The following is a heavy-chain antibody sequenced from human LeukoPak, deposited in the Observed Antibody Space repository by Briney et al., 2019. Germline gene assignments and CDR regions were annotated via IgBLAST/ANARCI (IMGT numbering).Heavy chain of an antibody. V-gene: IGHV5-51*01. Sequence: GESLKISCKGSGYTFTNSWIGWVRQTPGKGLEWMGSIYPGDSDTRCSPSFQGQVTISVDKSISTAYLQWSSLKASNTAMYYCTIRAYSYEYFDFWGQGTLVTVSS. CDR1: GYTFTNSW. J-gene: IGHJ4*02. CDR3: TIRAYSYEYFDF. D-gene: IGHD5-18*01. CDR2: IYPGDSDT.